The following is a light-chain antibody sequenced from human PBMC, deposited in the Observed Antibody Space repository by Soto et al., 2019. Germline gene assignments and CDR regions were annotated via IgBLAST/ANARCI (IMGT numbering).Light chain of an antibody. J-gene: IGLJ1*01. V-gene: IGLV2-14*01. CDR1: RSDVGGYSY. CDR3: ASYSPRSTYA. CDR2: DVS. Sequence: QSALTQPASVSGSPGQSIAISCTGTRSDVGGYSYVSWYQQQPGKAPKLVISDVSNRPSGVSDRFSGSKSGNTASLTISGLQTEDEADYYCASYSPRSTYAFGTGSKVTVL.